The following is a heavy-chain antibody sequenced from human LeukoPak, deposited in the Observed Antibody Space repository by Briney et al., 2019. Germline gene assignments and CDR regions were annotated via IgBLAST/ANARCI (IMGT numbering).Heavy chain of an antibody. Sequence: ASVKVSCKASGYTFTSYGISWVRRAPGQGLEWMGWISAYNGNTNYAQKLQGRVTMTTDTSTSTAYMELRSLRSDDTAVYYCARATYTVTTADASYMDVWGKGTTVTVSS. CDR1: GYTFTSYG. J-gene: IGHJ6*03. D-gene: IGHD4-17*01. CDR3: ARATYTVTTADASYMDV. V-gene: IGHV1-18*01. CDR2: ISAYNGNT.